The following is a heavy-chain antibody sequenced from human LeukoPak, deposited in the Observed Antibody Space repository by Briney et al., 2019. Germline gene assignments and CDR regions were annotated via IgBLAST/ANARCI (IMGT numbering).Heavy chain of an antibody. V-gene: IGHV4-59*08. CDR2: IYHSGST. Sequence: PSETLSLTCTVSGGSISGYYWSWIRQPPGKGLEWIGYIYHSGSTNYNPSLKSRVTISVDTSKNQFSLKLSSVTAADTAVYYCARAGTYCSSTSCHLYNAFDIWGQGTMVTVSS. D-gene: IGHD2-2*01. CDR3: ARAGTYCSSTSCHLYNAFDI. CDR1: GGSISGYY. J-gene: IGHJ3*02.